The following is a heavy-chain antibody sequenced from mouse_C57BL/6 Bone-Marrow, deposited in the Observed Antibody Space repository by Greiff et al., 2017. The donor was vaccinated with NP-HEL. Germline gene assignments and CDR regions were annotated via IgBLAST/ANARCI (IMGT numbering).Heavy chain of an antibody. J-gene: IGHJ2*01. Sequence: QVQLQQSGAELARPGASVKMSCKASGYTFTSYTMHWVKQRPGQGLEWIGYINPSSGYTKYNQKFKDKATLTADKSSSTAYMQLSSLTSEDSAVCYCARCSSSSNFDYWGQGTTLTVSS. D-gene: IGHD1-1*01. CDR1: GYTFTSYT. CDR2: INPSSGYT. CDR3: ARCSSSSNFDY. V-gene: IGHV1-4*01.